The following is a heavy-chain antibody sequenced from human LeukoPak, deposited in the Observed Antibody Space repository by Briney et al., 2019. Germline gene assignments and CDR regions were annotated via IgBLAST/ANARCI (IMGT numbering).Heavy chain of an antibody. Sequence: PSETLSLTCTVSGGSISNYYWSWIRQPPGKGLEWIGYIYYSGSTNYNPSLKSRVTISVDTSKNQFSLKLSSVTAADTAVYYCARGAIAAATPWGQGTLVTVSS. CDR3: ARGAIAAATP. CDR1: GGSISNYY. CDR2: IYYSGST. D-gene: IGHD6-13*01. V-gene: IGHV4-59*01. J-gene: IGHJ5*02.